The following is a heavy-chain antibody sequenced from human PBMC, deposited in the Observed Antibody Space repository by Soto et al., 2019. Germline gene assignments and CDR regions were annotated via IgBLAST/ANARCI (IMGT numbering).Heavy chain of an antibody. Sequence: PGGSLRPSCAASGFTFSSYAMHWVRQAPGKGLEWVAVISYDGSNKYYADSVKGRFTISRDNSKNTLYLQMNSLRAEDTAVYYCARETGVGYCSGGSCYQSRYFDYWGQGTLVTVSS. J-gene: IGHJ4*02. CDR2: ISYDGSNK. D-gene: IGHD2-15*01. V-gene: IGHV3-30-3*01. CDR1: GFTFSSYA. CDR3: ARETGVGYCSGGSCYQSRYFDY.